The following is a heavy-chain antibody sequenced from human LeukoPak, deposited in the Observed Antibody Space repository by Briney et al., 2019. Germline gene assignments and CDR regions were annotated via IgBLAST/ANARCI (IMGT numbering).Heavy chain of an antibody. Sequence: ASVKVSCKASGYTFTNSGISWVRQAPGQGLEWMGWINAHSGNTNYAQNLRGRVTMTADTSTSTTYMELRSLTSDDTAVYYCAREQAGEIAAADLYNWFDPWGQGTLVTVSS. D-gene: IGHD6-13*01. V-gene: IGHV1-18*01. CDR1: GYTFTNSG. J-gene: IGHJ5*02. CDR3: AREQAGEIAAADLYNWFDP. CDR2: INAHSGNT.